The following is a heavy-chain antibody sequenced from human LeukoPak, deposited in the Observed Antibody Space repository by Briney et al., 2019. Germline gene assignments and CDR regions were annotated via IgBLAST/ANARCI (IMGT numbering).Heavy chain of an antibody. CDR1: GFTFSSYG. CDR2: ISGSGGST. Sequence: GGTLRLSCAASGFTFSSYGMSWIRQAPGKGLEWVSAISGSGGSTYYADSVKGRFTISRDNSKNTLYLQMNSLRAEDTAVYYCARTYVSGYSYGYGVDYWGQGTLVTVSS. D-gene: IGHD5-18*01. J-gene: IGHJ4*02. V-gene: IGHV3-23*01. CDR3: ARTYVSGYSYGYGVDY.